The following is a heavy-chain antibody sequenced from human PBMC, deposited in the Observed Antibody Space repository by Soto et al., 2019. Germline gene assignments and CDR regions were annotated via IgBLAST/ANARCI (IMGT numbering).Heavy chain of an antibody. CDR2: IKQDGSEK. V-gene: IGHV3-7*01. D-gene: IGHD3-22*01. CDR1: GFTFSSYW. CDR3: ARGENFRYYYDSSGPIFDY. J-gene: IGHJ4*02. Sequence: PGGSLRLSCAASGFTFSSYWMSWVRQAPGKGLEWVANIKQDGSEKYYVDSVKGRFTISRENAKNSLYLQMNSLRAGDTAVYYCARGENFRYYYDSSGPIFDYWGQGTLVTVSS.